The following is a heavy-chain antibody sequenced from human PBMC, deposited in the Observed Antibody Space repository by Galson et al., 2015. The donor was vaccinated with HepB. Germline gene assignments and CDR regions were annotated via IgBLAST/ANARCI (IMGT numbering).Heavy chain of an antibody. CDR1: GYTFTGYY. V-gene: IGHV1-46*03. CDR2: INPSGGST. J-gene: IGHJ5*02. CDR3: ARKLPGGGAARRESWFDP. D-gene: IGHD6-6*01. Sequence: SVKVSCKASGYTFTGYYMHWVRQAPGQGLEWMGIINPSGGSTSYAQKFQGRVTMTRDTSTSTVYMELSSLRSEDTAVYYCARKLPGGGAARRESWFDPWGQGTLVTVSS.